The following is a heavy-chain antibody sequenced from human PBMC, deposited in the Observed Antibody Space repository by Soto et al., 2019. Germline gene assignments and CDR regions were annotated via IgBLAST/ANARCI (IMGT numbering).Heavy chain of an antibody. CDR1: GGSIRNVY. D-gene: IGHD2-15*01. CDR2: IFHSGNA. V-gene: IGHV4-59*01. Sequence: LSLTCSVSGGSIRNVYWSWIRQSPGKGLEWIGFIFHSGNAKYNPSLQSRASMSIDTSKNQFSLSLESVTAADTAVYFCARAHAPTLPFDFWGQGTLVTVSS. J-gene: IGHJ4*02. CDR3: ARAHAPTLPFDF.